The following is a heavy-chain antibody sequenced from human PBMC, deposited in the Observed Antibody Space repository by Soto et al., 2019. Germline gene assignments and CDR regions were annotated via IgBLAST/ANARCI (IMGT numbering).Heavy chain of an antibody. D-gene: IGHD3-10*01. V-gene: IGHV1-69*12. CDR1: GGTFSSYA. J-gene: IGHJ5*02. CDR2: IIPIFGTA. Sequence: QVQLVQSGAEVKKPGSSVKVSCKASGGTFSSYAISWVRQAPGQGLEWMGGIIPIFGTANYAQKFQGRVTITAAESTRTAYMELSSLRSEDTAVYYCARVMVRGVNGDWFDPWGQGTLVTVSS. CDR3: ARVMVRGVNGDWFDP.